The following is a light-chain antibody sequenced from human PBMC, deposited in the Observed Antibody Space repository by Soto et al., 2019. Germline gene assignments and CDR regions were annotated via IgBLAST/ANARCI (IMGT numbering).Light chain of an antibody. Sequence: EIQMTQSPSTLSVSVGDSVTISCRASQSISSGLAWYQQKPGTAPKLLIFDASTVDSGVPSRFSGSGSGPESPLTISSLQHDVAATYWRHHYSLVLSFGQGTKVEIK. V-gene: IGKV1-5*01. J-gene: IGKJ1*01. CDR3: HHYSLVLS. CDR1: QSISSG. CDR2: DAS.